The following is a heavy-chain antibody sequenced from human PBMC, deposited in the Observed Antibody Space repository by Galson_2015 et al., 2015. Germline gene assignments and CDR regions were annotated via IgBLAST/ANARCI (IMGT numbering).Heavy chain of an antibody. D-gene: IGHD1-7*01. Sequence: TLSLTCTVSGDCFRTGTYYWSWIRQPAGKGLEWIGRTSNTGATTYNPSLMSRVTMSVDPSKSQFSLRLTSVTAADTAVYFCARLRYDWNYIDNWGQGTLVTVSS. V-gene: IGHV4-61*02. CDR1: GDCFRTGTYY. CDR2: TSNTGAT. CDR3: ARLRYDWNYIDN. J-gene: IGHJ1*01.